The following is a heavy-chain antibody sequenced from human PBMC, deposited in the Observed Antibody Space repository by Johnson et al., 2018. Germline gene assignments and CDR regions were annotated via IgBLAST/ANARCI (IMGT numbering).Heavy chain of an antibody. V-gene: IGHV3-30-3*01. CDR3: ARAETGARYMDV. Sequence: VQLVESGGGVVQPGRSXRLYCAVSGFTLSSYAMHWVRQAPGKGLEWVAVITYDGYNKYYAESVKGRFTISRDKSKNTLYLQMNSLRAEDTAVYYCARAETGARYMDVWGKGTTVTVSS. CDR2: ITYDGYNK. CDR1: GFTLSSYA. J-gene: IGHJ6*03. D-gene: IGHD1-14*01.